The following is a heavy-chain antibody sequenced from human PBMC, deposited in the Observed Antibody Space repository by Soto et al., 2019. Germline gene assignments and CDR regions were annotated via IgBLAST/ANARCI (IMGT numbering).Heavy chain of an antibody. V-gene: IGHV4-59*08. CDR1: GGSISSYY. CDR2: IYYSGST. J-gene: IGHJ4*02. Sequence: QVQLQESGPGLVKPSETLSLTCTVSGGSISSYYWSWIRQPPGKGLEWIGYIYYSGSTNYNPSLKSRVTMSVDTSKNPFSLKLSSVTAADTAVYYCARQLDSRGYYGYFDYWGQGTLVTVSS. D-gene: IGHD3-22*01. CDR3: ARQLDSRGYYGYFDY.